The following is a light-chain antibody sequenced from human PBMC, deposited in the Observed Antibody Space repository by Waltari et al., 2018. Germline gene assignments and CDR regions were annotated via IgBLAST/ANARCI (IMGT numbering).Light chain of an antibody. J-gene: IGLJ3*02. V-gene: IGLV2-14*01. Sequence: QSALTQPASVSGSPGQSITISCTGTSRDVGGYNYVSWYQPHPGKAPKLMIYEVSNRPSGVSNRFSGSKSGNTASLTISGLQAEDEADYYCSSYTSSSTLWVFGGGTKLTVL. CDR1: SRDVGGYNY. CDR3: SSYTSSSTLWV. CDR2: EVS.